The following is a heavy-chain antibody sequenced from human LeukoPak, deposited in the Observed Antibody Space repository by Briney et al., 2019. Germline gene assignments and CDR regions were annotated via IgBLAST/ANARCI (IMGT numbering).Heavy chain of an antibody. Sequence: GGSLRLSCAASGFTFSSYAMSWVRQAPGKGLEWVSAISGSGGSTYYADSVKGRFTISRDNSKNTLYLQMNSLRAEDTAVYYCAKPEDIVVVPAAIIDYWGQGTLVTVSS. CDR3: AKPEDIVVVPAAIIDY. V-gene: IGHV3-23*01. J-gene: IGHJ4*02. D-gene: IGHD2-2*01. CDR2: ISGSGGST. CDR1: GFTFSSYA.